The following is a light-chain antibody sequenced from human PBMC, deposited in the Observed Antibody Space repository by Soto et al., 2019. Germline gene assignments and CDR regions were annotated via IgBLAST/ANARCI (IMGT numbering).Light chain of an antibody. CDR1: QSVSSSY. Sequence: EIVLTQSPGTLSLSPGERATLSCRASQSVSSSYLAWYQQKPGQAPRLLIYGASSRATGIPDRFSGSGSGTDFTLTISSLQAEDVAVYYCQQFCYTPRTFGQGTKVDI. CDR3: QQFCYTPRT. V-gene: IGKV3-20*01. CDR2: GAS. J-gene: IGKJ1*01.